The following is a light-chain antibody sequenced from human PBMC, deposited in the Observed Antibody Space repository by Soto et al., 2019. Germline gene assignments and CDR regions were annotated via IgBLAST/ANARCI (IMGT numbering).Light chain of an antibody. J-gene: IGKJ1*01. CDR3: QQTSTTPGT. CDR2: ASS. V-gene: IGKV1-39*01. CDR1: QTVKTY. Sequence: DVQMTQSPSSLSASVGDSVTITCRSSQTVKTYLNWYQHKPGKAPQLLIYASSRLQTGVASRFSGSGSATYFSLTISSLQPEDFATYYCQQTSTTPGTFGQVTKVEIK.